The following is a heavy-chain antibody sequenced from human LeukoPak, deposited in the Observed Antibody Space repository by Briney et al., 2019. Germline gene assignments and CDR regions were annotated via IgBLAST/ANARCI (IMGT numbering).Heavy chain of an antibody. J-gene: IGHJ6*02. Sequence: GGSLRLSCAASGFTFSSYAMHWVRQAPGKGLEWVAVISYDGSNKYYADSVKGRFTISRDNSKNTLYLQMNSLRAEDTAVYYCARDSRGYYDSSGPNPYYYYYGMDVWGQGTTVTVSS. D-gene: IGHD3-22*01. V-gene: IGHV3-30*14. CDR1: GFTFSSYA. CDR3: ARDSRGYYDSSGPNPYYYYYGMDV. CDR2: ISYDGSNK.